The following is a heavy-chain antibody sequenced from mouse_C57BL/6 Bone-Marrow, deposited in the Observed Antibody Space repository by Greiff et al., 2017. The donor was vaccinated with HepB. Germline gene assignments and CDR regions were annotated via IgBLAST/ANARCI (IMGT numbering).Heavy chain of an antibody. CDR3: AWGSSGPLSY. CDR2: ILPGSGST. D-gene: IGHD3-2*02. CDR1: GYTFTGYW. V-gene: IGHV1-9*01. Sequence: QVQLQQSGAELMKPGASVKLSCKATGYTFTGYWIAWVKQRPGHGLEWIGEILPGSGSTNYNEKFTGKATFTTDTASNTASMPLSSLTTEDSAIYYCAWGSSGPLSYWGQGTLVTVSA. J-gene: IGHJ3*01.